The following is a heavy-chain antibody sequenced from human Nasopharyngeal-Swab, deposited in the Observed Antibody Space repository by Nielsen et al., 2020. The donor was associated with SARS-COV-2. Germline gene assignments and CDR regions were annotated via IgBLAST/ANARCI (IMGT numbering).Heavy chain of an antibody. CDR1: GFTFSSYG. Sequence: GGSLRLSCAASGFTFSSYGMHWVRQAPGKGLEWVAVISYDGSNKYYADSVKGRFTISRDNSKNTLYLQMNSLRAEDTAVYCCARDHYSSSSGPSNFDYWGQGTLVTVSS. CDR2: ISYDGSNK. CDR3: ARDHYSSSSGPSNFDY. J-gene: IGHJ4*02. V-gene: IGHV3-30*03. D-gene: IGHD6-6*01.